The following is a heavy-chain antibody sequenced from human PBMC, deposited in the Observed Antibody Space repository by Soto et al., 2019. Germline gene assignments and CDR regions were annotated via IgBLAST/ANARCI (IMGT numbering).Heavy chain of an antibody. Sequence: EVQLLESGGGLIQPGGSLRLSCGASGFTLSNYGMTWVRQAPGKGLEWVSTISGSGDRAFYADPVKGRFTISRDNSKNTLYLQMNSLSAEDTAMYYCAKEMIASTLADFFDYWGQGILVTVSS. D-gene: IGHD2-21*01. CDR1: GFTLSNYG. CDR3: AKEMIASTLADFFDY. CDR2: ISGSGDRA. J-gene: IGHJ4*02. V-gene: IGHV3-23*01.